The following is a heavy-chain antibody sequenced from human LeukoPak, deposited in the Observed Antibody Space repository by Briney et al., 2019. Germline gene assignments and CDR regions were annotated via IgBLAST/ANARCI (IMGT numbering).Heavy chain of an antibody. CDR3: ASYHDSSGYFIDY. CDR2: TNPNSGNT. V-gene: IGHV1-8*01. J-gene: IGHJ4*02. Sequence: ASVTVSCTASGYTFTSYDINWVRHAPAQGIEWMGWTNPNSGNTGYAQKFQGRVTMTRNTSISTAYMELSSLRSEDTAVYYCASYHDSSGYFIDYWGQGTLVTVSS. D-gene: IGHD3-22*01. CDR1: GYTFTSYD.